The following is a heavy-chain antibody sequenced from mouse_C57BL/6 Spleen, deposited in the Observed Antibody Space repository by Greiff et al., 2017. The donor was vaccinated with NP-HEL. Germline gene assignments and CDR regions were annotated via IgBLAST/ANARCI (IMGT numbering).Heavy chain of an antibody. CDR1: GFTFSDYY. Sequence: EVKLVESGGGLVQPGGSLKLSCAASGFTFSDYYMYWVRQTPEKRLEWVAYISNGGGSTYYPDTVKGRFTISRDNAKNTLYLQMSRLKSEDTAMYYCARRGGNYESMDYWGQGTSVTVSS. CDR3: ARRGGNYESMDY. D-gene: IGHD2-1*01. V-gene: IGHV5-12*01. J-gene: IGHJ4*01. CDR2: ISNGGGST.